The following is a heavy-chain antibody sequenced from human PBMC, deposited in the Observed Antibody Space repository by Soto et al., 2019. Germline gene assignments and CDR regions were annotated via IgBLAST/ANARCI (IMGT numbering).Heavy chain of an antibody. D-gene: IGHD6-19*01. V-gene: IGHV3-7*05. CDR1: GFTFSSYW. J-gene: IGHJ5*02. CDR2: IKQDGSEK. Sequence: EVQLVETGGGLVQPGGSLRLSCAASGFTFSSYWMSWVRQAPGKGLEWVANIKQDGSEKYYVDSVKGRFTISRDNAKNSLYLQMNSLRADDTAVYYCARVAVAGTFGWFDPWGQGTLVTVSS. CDR3: ARVAVAGTFGWFDP.